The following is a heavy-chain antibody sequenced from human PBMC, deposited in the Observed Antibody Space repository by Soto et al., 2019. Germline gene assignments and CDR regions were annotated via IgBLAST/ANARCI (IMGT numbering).Heavy chain of an antibody. V-gene: IGHV4-61*01. CDR2: IYYSGST. D-gene: IGHD3-22*01. Sequence: PSETLSLTCTVSGGSVSSGSYYWSWIRQPPGKGLEWIGYIYYSGSTNYNPSLKSRVTISVDTSENQFSLKLSSVTAADTAVYYCASSSVNVYYDSSGSHSHKYDVDVWGQGTTVTVSS. J-gene: IGHJ6*02. CDR1: GGSVSSGSYY. CDR3: ASSSVNVYYDSSGSHSHKYDVDV.